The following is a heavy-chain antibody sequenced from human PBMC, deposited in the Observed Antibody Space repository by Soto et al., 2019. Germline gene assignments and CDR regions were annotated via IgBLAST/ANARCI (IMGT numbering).Heavy chain of an antibody. D-gene: IGHD2-21*02. Sequence: GASVKVSCKASGGTFSSYAISWVRQAPGQGLEWMGGIIPIFGTANYAQKFQGRVTITADESTSTAYMELSSLRSEDTAVYYCARVAAYCGGDCYSGAFDIWGQGTMVTVS. V-gene: IGHV1-69*13. J-gene: IGHJ3*02. CDR3: ARVAAYCGGDCYSGAFDI. CDR2: IIPIFGTA. CDR1: GGTFSSYA.